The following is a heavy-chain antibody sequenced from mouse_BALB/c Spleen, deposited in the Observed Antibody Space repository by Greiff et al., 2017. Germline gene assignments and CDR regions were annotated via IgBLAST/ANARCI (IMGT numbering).Heavy chain of an antibody. D-gene: IGHD1-2*01. CDR1: GFTFSSYT. CDR2: ISSGGSYT. J-gene: IGHJ3*01. CDR3: TREFYYGWGFAY. Sequence: EVKLEESGGGLVKPGGSLKLSCAASGFTFSSYTMSWVRQTPEKRLEWVATISSGGSYTYYPDSVKGRFTISRDNAKNTLYLQMSSLKSEDTAMYYCTREFYYGWGFAYWGQGTLVTVSA. V-gene: IGHV5-6-4*01.